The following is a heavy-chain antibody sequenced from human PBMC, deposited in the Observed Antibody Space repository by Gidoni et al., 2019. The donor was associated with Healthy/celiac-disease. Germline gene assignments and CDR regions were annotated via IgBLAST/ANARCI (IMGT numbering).Heavy chain of an antibody. J-gene: IGHJ6*02. Sequence: QVQLQESGPGLVKPSETLSLTCTVSGGSISSYYWSWIRQPAGKGLEWIGRIYTSGSTNYNPSLKSRVTMSVDTSKNQFSLKLSSVTAADTAVYYCAREARFLEWGEWKKDGMDVWGQGTTVTVSS. V-gene: IGHV4-4*07. CDR1: GGSISSYY. D-gene: IGHD3-3*01. CDR2: IYTSGST. CDR3: AREARFLEWGEWKKDGMDV.